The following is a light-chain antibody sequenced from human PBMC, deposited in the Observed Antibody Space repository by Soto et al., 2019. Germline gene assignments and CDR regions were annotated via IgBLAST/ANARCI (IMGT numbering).Light chain of an antibody. Sequence: IVLTQSPGTLSLSPGERATLSCRATQSVSSTYIAWYQQNPGQAPRLLIYGASSMATGIPDRFSGSGSGTDFTVTISRLEPEDFAVYFCQQYGRSPPFTFGQGNKVEIK. CDR1: QSVSSTY. CDR2: GAS. V-gene: IGKV3-20*01. J-gene: IGKJ2*01. CDR3: QQYGRSPPFT.